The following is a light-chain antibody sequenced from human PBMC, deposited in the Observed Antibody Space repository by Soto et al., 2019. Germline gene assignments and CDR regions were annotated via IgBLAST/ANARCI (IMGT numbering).Light chain of an antibody. CDR3: QQRNNWPLLT. V-gene: IGKV3-11*01. J-gene: IGKJ4*01. CDR2: DTS. Sequence: EIVLTQSPATLSLSPGERATLSCRASQSGRSYLAWYQQKPGQAPRVLIYDTSNRATGIPARFSGSGSGTDFTLTISSLEPEDFAVYYCQQRNNWPLLTFGGGTRVEIK. CDR1: QSGRSY.